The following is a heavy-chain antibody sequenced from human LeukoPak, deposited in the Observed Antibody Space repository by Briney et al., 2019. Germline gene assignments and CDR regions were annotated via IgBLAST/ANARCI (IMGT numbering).Heavy chain of an antibody. Sequence: GGSLRLSCAASGFTFSSYAMSWVRQAPGKGLEWVSAISGSGGSTYYADSVKGRFTISRDNSKNTLYLQMNSLRAEDTAVYYCARDGGYCSSTSCETPHYYYYGMDVWGQGTTVTVSS. D-gene: IGHD2-2*01. CDR2: ISGSGGST. CDR3: ARDGGYCSSTSCETPHYYYYGMDV. J-gene: IGHJ6*02. CDR1: GFTFSSYA. V-gene: IGHV3-23*01.